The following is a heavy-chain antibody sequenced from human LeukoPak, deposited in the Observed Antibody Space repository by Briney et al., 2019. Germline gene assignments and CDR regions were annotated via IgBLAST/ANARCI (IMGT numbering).Heavy chain of an antibody. CDR3: TKIGPVSGTIDY. Sequence: SGGSLRLSCVASGFTVGATDMYWVRRAPGKRLEWVAVLKHDDEIHYMDSVRGRFTISRDNSKNTLLLDMDGLRPEDTATYYCTKIGPVSGTIDYWGQGTLVTVSS. CDR2: LKHDDEI. D-gene: IGHD1-26*01. CDR1: GFTVGATD. V-gene: IGHV3-30*18. J-gene: IGHJ4*02.